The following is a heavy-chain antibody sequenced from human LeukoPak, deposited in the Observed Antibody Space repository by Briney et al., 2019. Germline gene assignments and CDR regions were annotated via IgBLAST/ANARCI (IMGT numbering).Heavy chain of an antibody. CDR3: ASGSDEDIVVVPGTLDV. D-gene: IGHD2-2*01. V-gene: IGHV4-34*01. CDR1: GGSFSGYY. CDR2: INHSGST. J-gene: IGHJ6*02. Sequence: SETLSLTCAVYGGSFSGYYWSWIRQPPGKGLEWIGEINHSGSTNYNPSLKSRVTISVDTSKNQFSLKLSSVTAADTAVYYCASGSDEDIVVVPGTLDVWGQGTTVTVSS.